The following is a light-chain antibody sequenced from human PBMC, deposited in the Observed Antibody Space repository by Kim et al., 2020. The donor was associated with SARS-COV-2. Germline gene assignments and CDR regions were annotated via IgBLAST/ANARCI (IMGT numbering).Light chain of an antibody. Sequence: SLSPGERATLSCRASQSVSSYLGWYQQKPEQAPRLLIYDASNRATGIPARFSGSGSGTDFTLTISSLEPEDVAVYYCQQRSNWVTFGQGTRLEIK. CDR3: QQRSNWVT. V-gene: IGKV3-11*01. CDR1: QSVSSY. CDR2: DAS. J-gene: IGKJ5*01.